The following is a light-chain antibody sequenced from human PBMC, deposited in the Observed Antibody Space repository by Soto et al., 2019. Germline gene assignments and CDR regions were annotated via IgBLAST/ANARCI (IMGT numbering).Light chain of an antibody. CDR2: DNN. CDR3: ATWDRSLSAVV. J-gene: IGLJ2*01. CDR1: SSNVGNNY. V-gene: IGLV1-51*01. Sequence: QSVLTQPPSVSAAPGQKVTISCSGTSSNVGNNYVAWYQQLPGTAPKLLIYDNNNRLSGIPDRFSGSKSGTSATLGITGLQTGDEADYYCATWDRSLSAVVFGGGTKVTVL.